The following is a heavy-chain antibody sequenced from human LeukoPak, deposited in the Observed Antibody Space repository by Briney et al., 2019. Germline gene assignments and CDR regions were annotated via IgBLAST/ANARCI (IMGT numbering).Heavy chain of an antibody. D-gene: IGHD5-24*01. V-gene: IGHV1-69*04. Sequence: SVKASCKASGGTFSSYAISWVRQAPGQGLEWMGRIIPILSIANYEQKFQGRVTITADKSTSTAYTALSSLRSEDTAVYYCARDLEDYYYGMDVWGQGTRVTVSS. CDR1: GGTFSSYA. J-gene: IGHJ6*02. CDR2: IIPILSIA. CDR3: ARDLEDYYYGMDV.